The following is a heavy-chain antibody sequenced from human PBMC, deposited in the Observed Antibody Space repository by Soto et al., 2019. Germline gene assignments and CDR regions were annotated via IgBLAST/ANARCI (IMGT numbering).Heavy chain of an antibody. CDR3: ARLALDYGDYEIVDY. D-gene: IGHD4-17*01. Sequence: SETLSLTCTVSGGSISSSSYYWGWIRQPPGKGLEWIGSIYYSGSTYYNPSLKSRVTISVDTSKNQFSLKLSSVTAADTAVYYCARLALDYGDYEIVDYWGQGTLVTVSS. V-gene: IGHV4-39*01. CDR1: GGSISSSSYY. J-gene: IGHJ4*02. CDR2: IYYSGST.